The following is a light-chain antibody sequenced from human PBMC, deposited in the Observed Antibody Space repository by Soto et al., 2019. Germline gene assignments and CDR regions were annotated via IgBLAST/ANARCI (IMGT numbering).Light chain of an antibody. J-gene: IGKJ4*01. CDR2: GAS. CDR1: QSVSSSY. V-gene: IGKV3D-7*01. CDR3: QQDYNLPP. Sequence: PGERVTLSCRASQSVSSSYLTWYQQKPGQAPRLLIYGASTRATSIPARFSGNGSGTDFTLTISSLQPEDFAVYYCQQDYNLPPFGGGTKVEIK.